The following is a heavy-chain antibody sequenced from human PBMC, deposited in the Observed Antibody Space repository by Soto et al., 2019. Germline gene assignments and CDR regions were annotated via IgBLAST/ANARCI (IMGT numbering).Heavy chain of an antibody. V-gene: IGHV1-18*01. Sequence: QVQLVQSGPEVKKPGASVKVSCKASGYTFTSYGITWVRQAPGQGLEWMGWISAYNGNTDYAQKLQGRVTMTTDTPTRTDFKELRSLRSDDTAGYYCARERSSSDYWGQGTLVTVS. J-gene: IGHJ4*02. CDR3: ARERSSSDY. CDR2: ISAYNGNT. CDR1: GYTFTSYG. D-gene: IGHD6-13*01.